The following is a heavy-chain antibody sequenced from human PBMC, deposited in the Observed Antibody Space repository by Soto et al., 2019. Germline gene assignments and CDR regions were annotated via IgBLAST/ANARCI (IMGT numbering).Heavy chain of an antibody. Sequence: QVQLVQSGAEVKKPGSSVKVSCKASGGTFSSYAISWVRQAPGQGLEWMGGIIPIFGTANYAQKFQGRVTITADESTSTAYMELSSLRSEDTAVYYCASGWRSSCWYLPGAFDIWGQGTMVTVSS. V-gene: IGHV1-69*01. CDR2: IIPIFGTA. CDR1: GGTFSSYA. J-gene: IGHJ3*02. CDR3: ASGWRSSCWYLPGAFDI. D-gene: IGHD6-13*01.